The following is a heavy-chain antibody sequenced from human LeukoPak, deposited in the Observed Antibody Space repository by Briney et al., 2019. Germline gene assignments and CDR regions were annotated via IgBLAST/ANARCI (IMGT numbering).Heavy chain of an antibody. Sequence: TGGSLRLSCAASGFTFSSYSMNWVRQAPGKGLEWVSYISSSSSTIYYADSVKGRFTISRDNAKNSLYLQMNSLRAEDTAVYYCASRLWFGGSDALYYYYGMDVWGQGTTVTVSS. V-gene: IGHV3-48*01. CDR2: ISSSSSTI. D-gene: IGHD3-10*01. J-gene: IGHJ6*02. CDR1: GFTFSSYS. CDR3: ASRLWFGGSDALYYYYGMDV.